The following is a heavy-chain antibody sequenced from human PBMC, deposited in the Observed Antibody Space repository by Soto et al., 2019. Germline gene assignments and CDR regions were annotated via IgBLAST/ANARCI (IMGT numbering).Heavy chain of an antibody. Sequence: PSETLSLTCTVSGGSVSSGYNYWGWIRQSPGKGLEWIGYISGSGSTVYNPSLKSRLTMSVDRSKNQFTLRLTSVTAADTAVYFCATESGSTYGYFDYWGQGTQVTVSS. CDR2: ISGSGST. CDR3: ATESGSTYGYFDY. J-gene: IGHJ4*02. CDR1: GGSVSSGYNY. D-gene: IGHD2-8*01. V-gene: IGHV4-30-4*01.